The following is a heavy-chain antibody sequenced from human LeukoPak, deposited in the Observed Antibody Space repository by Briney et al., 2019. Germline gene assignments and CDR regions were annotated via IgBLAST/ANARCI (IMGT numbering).Heavy chain of an antibody. CDR2: INNDGNRI. J-gene: IGHJ4*02. CDR1: GFTVSNSW. CDR3: ARGGLPGGFDY. V-gene: IGHV3-74*01. D-gene: IGHD7-27*01. Sequence: GGSLRLSCAASGFTVSNSWMFWVRQAPGKGLMYXSEINNDGNRIRYVDSVKGRFTISRDGAKNTLFLQMNSLRDDDTAMYYCARGGLPGGFDYWGQGILVTVSS.